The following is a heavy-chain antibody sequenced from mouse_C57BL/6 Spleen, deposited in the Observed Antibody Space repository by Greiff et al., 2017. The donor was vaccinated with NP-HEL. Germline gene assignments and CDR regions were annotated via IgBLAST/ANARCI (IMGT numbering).Heavy chain of an antibody. Sequence: QVQLKESGAELARPGASVKLSCKASGYTFTSYGISWVKQRTGQGLEWIGEIYPRSGNTYYNEKFKGKATLTADKSSSTAYMELRSLTSEDSAVYFCASRTGTGGYWGQGTTLTVSS. V-gene: IGHV1-81*01. CDR1: GYTFTSYG. J-gene: IGHJ2*01. CDR2: IYPRSGNT. CDR3: ASRTGTGGY. D-gene: IGHD4-1*01.